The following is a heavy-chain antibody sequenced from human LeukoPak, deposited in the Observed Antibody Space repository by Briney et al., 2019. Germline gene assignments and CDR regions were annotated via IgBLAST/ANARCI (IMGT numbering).Heavy chain of an antibody. V-gene: IGHV1-69*01. CDR2: IIPIFGTA. Sequence: ASVKVSCKVSGGTFSSYAICWVRQAPGQGLEWMGGIIPIFGTANYAQKFQGRVTITADESTSTAYMELSSLRSEDTAVYYCASQTTVTPVDYWGQGTLVTVSS. CDR3: ASQTTVTPVDY. J-gene: IGHJ4*02. CDR1: GGTFSSYA. D-gene: IGHD4-11*01.